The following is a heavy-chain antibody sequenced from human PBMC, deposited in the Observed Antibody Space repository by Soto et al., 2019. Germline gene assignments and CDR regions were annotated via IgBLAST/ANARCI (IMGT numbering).Heavy chain of an antibody. J-gene: IGHJ4*02. CDR1: GCTFTSYA. D-gene: IGHD3-22*01. CDR3: AHVTYYYDSSGYYSGQSFDY. V-gene: IGHV1-69*13. Sequence: ASVKVSCKASGCTFTSYAMQWVRQAPGQRLEWMGGIIAGIGTTNYAQKFQGRVTITADESMSTAYMELSSLRSEDTAVYYCAHVTYYYDSSGYYSGQSFDYWGQGTLVTVSS. CDR2: IIAGIGTT.